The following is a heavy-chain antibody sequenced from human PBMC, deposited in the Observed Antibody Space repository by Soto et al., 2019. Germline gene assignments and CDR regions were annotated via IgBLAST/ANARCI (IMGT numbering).Heavy chain of an antibody. Sequence: QVQLQESGPGLVKPSETLSLTCTVSGGSISSYYWSWIRQPPGKGLEWIGYIYYSGSTNYNPSLKSRVTISVDTSKNPVSLKLSSVTAADTAVYYCARAMRGSYLRYFDYWGQGTLVTVSS. CDR2: IYYSGST. D-gene: IGHD1-26*01. CDR1: GGSISSYY. V-gene: IGHV4-59*01. CDR3: ARAMRGSYLRYFDY. J-gene: IGHJ4*02.